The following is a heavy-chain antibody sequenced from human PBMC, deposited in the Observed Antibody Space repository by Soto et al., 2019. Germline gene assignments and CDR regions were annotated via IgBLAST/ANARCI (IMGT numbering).Heavy chain of an antibody. CDR2: IKQDGSEK. Sequence: PGGSLRLSCAASGFTCSSYWMSWVRQTPGKGLEWVANIKQDGSEKWYVDSVKGRFTISRDNAKKSLYLQMNSLRVEDTAVYYCARGDYHDSSGPFSDAFEIWGQGTMVTVSS. CDR3: ARGDYHDSSGPFSDAFEI. V-gene: IGHV3-7*04. CDR1: GFTCSSYW. D-gene: IGHD3-22*01. J-gene: IGHJ3*02.